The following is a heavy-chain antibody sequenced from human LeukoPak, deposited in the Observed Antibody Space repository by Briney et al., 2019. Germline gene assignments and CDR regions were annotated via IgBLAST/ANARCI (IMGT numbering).Heavy chain of an antibody. Sequence: GASVKVSCKASGYTFTSYDINWLRQATGQGLEWMGWMNLNSGNTGYAQKFQGRVTMTRNTSISTAYMELHILSPEDQAGYLLLRLFPVWVPAAIRGYNWFDPWGQGTLVTVSS. V-gene: IGHV1-8*01. CDR1: GYTFTSYD. J-gene: IGHJ5*02. CDR3: LRLFPVWVPAAIRGYNWFDP. CDR2: MNLNSGNT. D-gene: IGHD2-2*01.